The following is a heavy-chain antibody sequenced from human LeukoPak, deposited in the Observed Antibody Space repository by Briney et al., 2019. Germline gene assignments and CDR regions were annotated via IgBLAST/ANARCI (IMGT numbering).Heavy chain of an antibody. D-gene: IGHD5-18*01. CDR3: ARQRAEIQLWFPKSKSGSDY. V-gene: IGHV4-39*01. Sequence: KPSETLSLTCTVSGGSISSYYWGWIRQPPGKGLEWIGSIYYSGSTYYNPSLKSRVTISVDTSKNQFSLKLSSVTAADTAVYYCARQRAEIQLWFPKSKSGSDYWGQGTLVTVSS. J-gene: IGHJ4*02. CDR1: GGSISSYY. CDR2: IYYSGST.